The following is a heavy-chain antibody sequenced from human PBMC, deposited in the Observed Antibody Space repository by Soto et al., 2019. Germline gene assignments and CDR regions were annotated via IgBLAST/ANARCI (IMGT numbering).Heavy chain of an antibody. CDR2: ISVYNGNT. D-gene: IGHD2-8*01. CDR1: GYTFNSYG. CDR3: ARDGRNGGYLDY. J-gene: IGHJ4*02. V-gene: IGHV1-18*01. Sequence: ASVKVSCKASGYTFNSYGISWVRQAPGQGLEWMGWISVYNGNTNYAQKVQGRVTMTTDTSTSTAYMELRSLRPDDTAVYYCARDGRNGGYLDYRGQGTVVTVSS.